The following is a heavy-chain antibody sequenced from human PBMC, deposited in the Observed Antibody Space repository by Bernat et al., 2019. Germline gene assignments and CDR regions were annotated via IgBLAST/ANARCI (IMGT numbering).Heavy chain of an antibody. CDR3: AKEQSSGWTYTQYNWFDP. V-gene: IGHV3-23*01. CDR1: GFTFSSYA. Sequence: EVQLLESGGGLVQPGGSLRLSCAASGFTFSSYAMSWVRQAPGKGLEWVSSISGSVGSTYYADSVKGRFTISRDNSKNTLYLQMNSLRAEDTAVYYCAKEQSSGWTYTQYNWFDPWGQGTLVTVSS. D-gene: IGHD6-19*01. J-gene: IGHJ5*02. CDR2: ISGSVGST.